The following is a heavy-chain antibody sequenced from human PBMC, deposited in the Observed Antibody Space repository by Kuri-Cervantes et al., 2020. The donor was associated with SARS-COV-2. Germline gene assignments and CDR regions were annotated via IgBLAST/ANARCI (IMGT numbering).Heavy chain of an antibody. Sequence: LSLTCAASGFTFSSHGMHWVRQAPGKGLEWVAVIWYDGSNKYYADSVKGRFTISRDNSKNTLYLQMNSLRAEDTAVYYCAREGVVGATTYYYYGMDVWGQGTTVTVSS. CDR1: GFTFSSHG. J-gene: IGHJ6*02. V-gene: IGHV3-33*01. D-gene: IGHD1-26*01. CDR3: AREGVVGATTYYYYGMDV. CDR2: IWYDGSNK.